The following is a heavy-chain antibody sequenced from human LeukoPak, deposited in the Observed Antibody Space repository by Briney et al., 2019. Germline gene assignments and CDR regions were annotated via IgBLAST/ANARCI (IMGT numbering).Heavy chain of an antibody. V-gene: IGHV3-9*01. CDR1: GFTFDDYA. J-gene: IGHJ4*02. Sequence: GGSLRLSCAASGFTFDDYAMHWVRQAPGKGLEWVSGISWNSGSIGYADSVKGRFTISRDNAENSLYLQMNSLRAEDTALYYCAKDGDGYYWGQGTLVTVSS. CDR2: ISWNSGSI. CDR3: AKDGDGYY. D-gene: IGHD2-21*01.